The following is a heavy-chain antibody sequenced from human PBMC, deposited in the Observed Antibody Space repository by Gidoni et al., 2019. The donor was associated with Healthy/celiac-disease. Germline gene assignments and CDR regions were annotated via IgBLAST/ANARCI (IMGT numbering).Heavy chain of an antibody. CDR2: IYSGGST. D-gene: IGHD2-21*02. J-gene: IGHJ6*02. V-gene: IGHV3-53*01. CDR3: AGAYCGGDCYLHYYYYYGMDV. CDR1: GFTVSSNY. Sequence: EVQLVESGGGLIQPGGSLRLSCAASGFTVSSNYISWVRQAPGKGLEWVSVIYSGGSTYYADSVKGRFTISRDNSKNTLYLQMNSLRAEDTAVYYCAGAYCGGDCYLHYYYYYGMDVWGQGTTVTVSS.